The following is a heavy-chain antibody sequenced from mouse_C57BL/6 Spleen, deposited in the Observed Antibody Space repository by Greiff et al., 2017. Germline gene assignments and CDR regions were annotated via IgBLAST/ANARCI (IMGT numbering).Heavy chain of an antibody. J-gene: IGHJ3*01. Sequence: EVKLQQSGPELVKPGASVKISCKASGYSFTGYYMNWVKQSPEKSLEWIGEINPSTGGTTYNQKFKAKGTLTVDKSSSTAYMQLKSLTSEDSAVYYCARRGRGFAYWGQGTLVTVSA. CDR1: GYSFTGYY. CDR3: ARRGRGFAY. CDR2: INPSTGGT. D-gene: IGHD1-1*01. V-gene: IGHV1-42*01.